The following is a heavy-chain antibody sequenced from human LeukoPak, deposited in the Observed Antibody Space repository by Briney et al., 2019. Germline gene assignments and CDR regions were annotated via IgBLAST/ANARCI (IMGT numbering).Heavy chain of an antibody. Sequence: PGGSLRLSCAASGFTFSDYWMHWVRQAPGKGLVWVSRINGDGTSTRYADSVKGRFTISRDNAKNTLYLQMNSLSAEDTAVYYCAKLVGATTGIDHWGQGTLVTVSS. J-gene: IGHJ4*02. D-gene: IGHD1-26*01. CDR1: GFTFSDYW. CDR2: INGDGTST. V-gene: IGHV3-74*01. CDR3: AKLVGATTGIDH.